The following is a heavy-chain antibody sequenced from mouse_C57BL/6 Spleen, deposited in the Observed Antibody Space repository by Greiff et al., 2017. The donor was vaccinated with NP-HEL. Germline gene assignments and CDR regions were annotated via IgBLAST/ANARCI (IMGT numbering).Heavy chain of an antibody. CDR1: GYTFTSYW. J-gene: IGHJ3*01. D-gene: IGHD1-1*01. Sequence: QVQLQQPGAELVMPGASVKLSCKASGYTFTSYWMHWVKPRPGQGLEWIGEIDPSDSYTNYNQKFKDKSTLTVDKSSSTAYMQLSSLTSEDSAVYYCARGDGSSSWFAYWGQGTLVTVSA. CDR3: ARGDGSSSWFAY. V-gene: IGHV1-69*01. CDR2: IDPSDSYT.